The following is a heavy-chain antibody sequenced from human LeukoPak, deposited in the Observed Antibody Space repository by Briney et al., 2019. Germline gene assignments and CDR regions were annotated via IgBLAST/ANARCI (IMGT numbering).Heavy chain of an antibody. D-gene: IGHD1-26*01. CDR3: ARDQSIVGAPEAFDF. J-gene: IGHJ4*02. Sequence: PGGSLRLSCAASGFTFSTYGMHWVRQAPGKGLEWVSYISGSGNSIYYTDSVKGRFTISRDNAKNSLYLQVNSLRAEDTAVYYCARDQSIVGAPEAFDFWGQGTLVTVSS. CDR1: GFTFSTYG. V-gene: IGHV3-48*04. CDR2: ISGSGNSI.